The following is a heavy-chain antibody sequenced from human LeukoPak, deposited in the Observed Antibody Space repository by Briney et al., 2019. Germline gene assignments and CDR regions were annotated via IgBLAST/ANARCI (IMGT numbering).Heavy chain of an antibody. CDR2: ISGSGGST. CDR1: GFTFSSYA. CDR3: AKEPADYNDSSGYYYS. Sequence: GGSLRLSCAASGFTFSSYAMSWVRQAPGKGLEWVSAISGSGGSTYYADSVKGRFTIPRDNSKNTLYLQMNSLRAEDTAVYYCAKEPADYNDSSGYYYSWGQGTLVTVSS. D-gene: IGHD3-22*01. V-gene: IGHV3-23*01. J-gene: IGHJ4*02.